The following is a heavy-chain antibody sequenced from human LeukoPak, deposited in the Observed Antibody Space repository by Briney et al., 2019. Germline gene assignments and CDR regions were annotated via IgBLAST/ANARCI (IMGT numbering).Heavy chain of an antibody. D-gene: IGHD6-19*01. CDR3: ARPSGSSGWYARGFDP. Sequence: GGSLRLSCAASGFTFSDYYMSWIRQAPGKGLEWVSYISSSSSYTNYADPVKGRFTISRDNAKNSLYLQMNSLRAEDTAVYYCARPSGSSGWYARGFDPWGQGTLVTVSP. CDR2: ISSSSSYT. J-gene: IGHJ5*02. V-gene: IGHV3-11*06. CDR1: GFTFSDYY.